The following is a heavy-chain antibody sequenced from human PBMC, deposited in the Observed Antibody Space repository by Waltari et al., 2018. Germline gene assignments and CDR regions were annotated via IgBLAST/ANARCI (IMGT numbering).Heavy chain of an antibody. CDR3: AGTDLHTKIAFDS. Sequence: QVRLRESGPGLVKPSETLSLTCAVSGASVASAAHYWAWIRQSPERGLDWIGTRYFTGTTPYNPSLRSRVTISADTSRDQFSLRVNSVTAADTAVYYCAGTDLHTKIAFDSWGQGTQVTVSA. J-gene: IGHJ4*02. CDR1: GASVASAAHY. CDR2: RYFTGTT. D-gene: IGHD2-21*01. V-gene: IGHV4-39*01.